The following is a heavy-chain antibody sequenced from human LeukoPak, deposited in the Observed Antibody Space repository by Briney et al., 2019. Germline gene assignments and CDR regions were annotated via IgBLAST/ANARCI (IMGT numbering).Heavy chain of an antibody. Sequence: PGGSLRLSCAASGFTFSTYNMNWVRQAPGKGLVWVSHINGDGTNVNYADSVKGRFTISRDNAKNTLYLQMNSLRVEDTALYYCGRGKSPAAVDDWGQGTLVTVPS. CDR1: GFTFSTYN. D-gene: IGHD2-2*01. CDR2: INGDGTNV. J-gene: IGHJ4*02. CDR3: GRGKSPAAVDD. V-gene: IGHV3-74*01.